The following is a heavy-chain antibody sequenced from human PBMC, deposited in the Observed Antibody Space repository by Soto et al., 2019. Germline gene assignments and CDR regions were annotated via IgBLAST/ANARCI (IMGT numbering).Heavy chain of an antibody. CDR1: GFTFSSYA. J-gene: IGHJ4*02. D-gene: IGHD6-19*01. CDR2: IWYDGSNK. CDR3: ARNPQYNSGWYFDY. V-gene: IGHV3-33*01. Sequence: QVQLVESGGGVVQPGRSLRLSCAASGFTFSSYAIHWVRQAPGKGLEWVAVIWYDGSNKYYADSVKGRFTISIDNSKNTVYLQMNSLKGEDTAVYYCARNPQYNSGWYFDYWGQGTLFTVSS.